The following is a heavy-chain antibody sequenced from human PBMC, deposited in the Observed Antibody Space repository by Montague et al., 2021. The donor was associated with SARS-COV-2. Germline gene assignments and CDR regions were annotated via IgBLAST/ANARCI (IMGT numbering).Heavy chain of an antibody. D-gene: IGHD1-26*01. J-gene: IGHJ4*02. CDR2: VNYSRSS. Sequence: SETLSLTCTVSGDSVSHDFWTWIRQPPGKGLEWIGYVNYSRSSSYNPSLRGRVSIAVDTSKNQFSLRLSTVTAADTAMYYCVRDPAPSGSGTFYDYWGQGTLVAVSS. CDR1: GDSVSHDF. V-gene: IGHV4-59*02. CDR3: VRDPAPSGSGTFYDY.